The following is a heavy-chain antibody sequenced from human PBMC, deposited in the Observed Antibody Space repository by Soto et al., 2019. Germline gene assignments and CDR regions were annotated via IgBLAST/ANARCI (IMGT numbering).Heavy chain of an antibody. CDR3: ARDLEVSWYYGSGRHPPHNWFDP. Sequence: GASVKVSCKASGYTFTSYGISWVRQAPGQGLEWMGWISAYNGNTNYAQKLQGRVTMTTDTSTSTAYMELRSLRSDDTAVYYCARDLEVSWYYGSGRHPPHNWFDPWGQGTLVTVSS. CDR2: ISAYNGNT. D-gene: IGHD3-10*01. J-gene: IGHJ5*02. CDR1: GYTFTSYG. V-gene: IGHV1-18*01.